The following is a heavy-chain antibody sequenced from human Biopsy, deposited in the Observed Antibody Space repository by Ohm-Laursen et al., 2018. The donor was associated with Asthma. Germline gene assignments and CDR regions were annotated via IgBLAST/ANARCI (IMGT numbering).Heavy chain of an antibody. CDR3: ARQSGQEYGDSIPFDT. CDR2: VSSDGHNK. V-gene: IGHV3-30*03. D-gene: IGHD3-22*01. Sequence: SLRFSCTASGFVFSQCGMHWVRQGPGKGLEWVALVSSDGHNKYYEDSVKGRFTISRDNSRNRLYLQINSLTVEDSAVYFCARQSGQEYGDSIPFDTWGQGTKVAVSS. J-gene: IGHJ3*02. CDR1: GFVFSQCG.